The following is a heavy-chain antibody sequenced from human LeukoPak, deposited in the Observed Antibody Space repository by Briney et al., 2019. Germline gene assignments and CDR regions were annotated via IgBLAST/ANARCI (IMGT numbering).Heavy chain of an antibody. CDR2: ISNSGVT. J-gene: IGHJ4*02. V-gene: IGHV4-30-4*01. D-gene: IGHD3-10*01. Sequence: PSETLSLTCTVSGGSISSDDHYWGWVRQPPGKGPEWIGYISNSGVTYYSPSLRSQITMSVDTSKKQFSLKLSSVTAADTAMYYCVTGGSSGSYYSLDYWGQGTLVTVSS. CDR1: GGSISSDDHY. CDR3: VTGGSSGSYYSLDY.